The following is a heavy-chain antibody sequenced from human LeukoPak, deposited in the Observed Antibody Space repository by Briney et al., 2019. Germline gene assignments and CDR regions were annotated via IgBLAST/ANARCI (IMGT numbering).Heavy chain of an antibody. CDR1: GFTFSSNA. Sequence: PGGSLRLSCAASGFTFSSNAMCWVRQTPGKGLEWVSAISGSGGSTYYAVSVKGRFTISRDNSKNTLYLQMNSLRAEDTAVYYCAKDRGGNFYGMDVWGQGTTVTVSS. CDR3: AKDRGGNFYGMDV. V-gene: IGHV3-23*01. D-gene: IGHD3-10*01. CDR2: ISGSGGST. J-gene: IGHJ6*02.